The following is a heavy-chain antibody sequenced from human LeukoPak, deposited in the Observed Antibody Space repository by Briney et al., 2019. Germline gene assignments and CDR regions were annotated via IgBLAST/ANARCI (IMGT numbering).Heavy chain of an antibody. J-gene: IGHJ6*03. CDR2: IYDSGST. V-gene: IGHV4-39*01. CDR1: GGSISSSSYY. Sequence: SETLCLTSTVSGGSISSSSYYWGCIRQPPGQGLEWIGSIYDSGSTYYNPSLKSRVTISVDTSKNQFSLKLISVTAADTAVYYCARYPYCGGDCYFTNNDYYYYMDVWGKGTTVTVSS. D-gene: IGHD2-21*01. CDR3: ARYPYCGGDCYFTNNDYYYYMDV.